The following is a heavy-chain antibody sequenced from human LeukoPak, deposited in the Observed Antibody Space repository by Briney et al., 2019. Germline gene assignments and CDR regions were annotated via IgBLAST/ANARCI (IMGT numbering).Heavy chain of an antibody. Sequence: QPGGSLRLSCAASGFTFSGFWMHWVRQAPGKGLVWVSCISFDGSDATYADSVKGRFTISRDNAKNSLYLQMNSLRAEDTAVYYCARGSGYSYGLDAFDIWGQGTMVTVSS. J-gene: IGHJ3*02. CDR2: ISFDGSDA. V-gene: IGHV3-74*01. CDR1: GFTFSGFW. CDR3: ARGSGYSYGLDAFDI. D-gene: IGHD5-18*01.